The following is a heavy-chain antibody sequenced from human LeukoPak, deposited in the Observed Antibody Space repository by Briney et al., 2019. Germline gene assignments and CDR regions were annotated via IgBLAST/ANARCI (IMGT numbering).Heavy chain of an antibody. CDR3: ARDLLWGMIAVEAMKSNPFDI. J-gene: IGHJ3*02. CDR1: GGSISSGSYY. D-gene: IGHD3-22*01. V-gene: IGHV4-61*02. CDR2: IYTSGST. Sequence: SQTLSLTCTVSGGSISSGSYYWSWIRQPAGKGLEWIGRIYTSGSTYYNPSLKSRVTISVDTSKNQFSLKLSSVTAADTAVYYCARDLLWGMIAVEAMKSNPFDIWGQGTMVTVSS.